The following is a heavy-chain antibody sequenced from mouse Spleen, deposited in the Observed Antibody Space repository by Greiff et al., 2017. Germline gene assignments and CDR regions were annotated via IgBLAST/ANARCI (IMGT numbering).Heavy chain of an antibody. V-gene: IGHV5-9*01. CDR2: ISSGGGNT. J-gene: IGHJ1*01. Sequence: DVMLVESGGGLVKLGGSLKLSCAASGFTFSSYAMSWVRQTPEKRLEWVATISSGGGNTYYPDSVKGRFTISRDNAKNTLYLQMSSLKSEDTAMYYCARHAPRYGNYWYFDVWGAGTTVTVSS. D-gene: IGHD2-1*01. CDR3: ARHAPRYGNYWYFDV. CDR1: GFTFSSYA.